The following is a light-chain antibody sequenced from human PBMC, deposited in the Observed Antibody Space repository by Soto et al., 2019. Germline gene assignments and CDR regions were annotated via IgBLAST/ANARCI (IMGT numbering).Light chain of an antibody. J-gene: IGKJ4*01. CDR1: QSSTSY. Sequence: DIQMTQSPSSLSASVGDRVTITCRASQSSTSYLNWFQKKPGKAPKLLIYAASSLQSGVPSRFSGSGSGTDFTLTVSSLQPEDFATYYCQQSYSTLGLTFGGGTKVEIK. CDR2: AAS. CDR3: QQSYSTLGLT. V-gene: IGKV1-39*01.